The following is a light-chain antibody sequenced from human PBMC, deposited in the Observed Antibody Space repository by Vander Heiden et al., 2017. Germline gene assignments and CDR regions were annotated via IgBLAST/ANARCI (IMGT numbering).Light chain of an antibody. V-gene: IGLV1-44*01. Sequence: SVLTPQPSAAGTPGQKVTISCSGSSSNIGNNYINWYQQLPGTAPTLLIYNNNQRPSGVPDRFSGSKSGTSASLAITGLQSEDEADYYCAAWDSSLSGGVFGGGTKLTVL. CDR3: AAWDSSLSGGV. J-gene: IGLJ2*01. CDR1: SSNIGNNY. CDR2: NNN.